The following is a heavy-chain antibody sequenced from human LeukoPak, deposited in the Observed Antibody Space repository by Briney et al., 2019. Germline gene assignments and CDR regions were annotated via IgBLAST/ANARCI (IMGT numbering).Heavy chain of an antibody. CDR2: IYYSGST. Sequence: PSETLSLTCTVSGGSISSSSSFWVWIPQPPGKGLEWIGNIYYSGSTYYNPSVKSRVTISVDTSNNQFSLRLSSVTAADTAVYYCARVGMYGYCTGGSCRSPFDGWGQGTLVTVSS. D-gene: IGHD2-15*01. CDR3: ARVGMYGYCTGGSCRSPFDG. V-gene: IGHV4-39*07. J-gene: IGHJ4*02. CDR1: GGSISSSSSF.